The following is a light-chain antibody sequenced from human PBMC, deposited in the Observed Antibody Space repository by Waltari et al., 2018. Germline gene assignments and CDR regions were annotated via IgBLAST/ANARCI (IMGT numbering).Light chain of an antibody. CDR1: QSVSKY. J-gene: IGKJ1*01. CDR2: DAS. V-gene: IGKV3-20*01. Sequence: EVVLTQSTGTLSLSPGVRATLSCRASQSVSKYFAWYQQKPGQAPRLLIYDASTRATGIPDRFSGSGWGTDFSLTISRLEPEDFAVYYCQKYETLPATFGQGTKVQMK. CDR3: QKYETLPAT.